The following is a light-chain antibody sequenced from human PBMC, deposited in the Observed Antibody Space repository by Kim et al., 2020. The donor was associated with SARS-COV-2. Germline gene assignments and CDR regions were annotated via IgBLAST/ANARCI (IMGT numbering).Light chain of an antibody. CDR2: GAS. CDR3: HEYGSSPWT. CDR1: QSVSSSY. Sequence: EIVLTQSPGTLSLSPGERATLSCRASQSVSSSYLAWYQQKPGQAPRLLIYGASSSATGIPDRFSGSWSGKAFTLTISRLEPEDVAVYYCHEYGSSPWTFGQGTKVDIK. V-gene: IGKV3-20*01. J-gene: IGKJ1*01.